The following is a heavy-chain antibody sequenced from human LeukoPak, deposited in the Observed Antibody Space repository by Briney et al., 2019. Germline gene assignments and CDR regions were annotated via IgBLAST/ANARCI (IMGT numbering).Heavy chain of an antibody. Sequence: ASVKVSCKASGGTFSSYAISWVRQAPGQGLEWMGGIIPIFGTANYAQKFQGRVTITADKSTSTAYMELSSLRSEDTAVYYCARAGGSLPFVTWFDPWGQGTLVTVFS. J-gene: IGHJ5*02. CDR1: GGTFSSYA. CDR2: IIPIFGTA. D-gene: IGHD4-17*01. V-gene: IGHV1-69*06. CDR3: ARAGGSLPFVTWFDP.